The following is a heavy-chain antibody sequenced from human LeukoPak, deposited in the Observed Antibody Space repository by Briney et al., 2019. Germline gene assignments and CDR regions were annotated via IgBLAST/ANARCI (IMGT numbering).Heavy chain of an antibody. Sequence: VKVSCKASRYTFTSYDINWVRQATGQGLEWMGWMNPNSGNTGYAQKFQGRVTITRNTSISTAYMELSSLRSEDTAVYYCATLRGLYSRVAFDIWGQGTMVTVSS. CDR3: ATLRGLYSRVAFDI. CDR1: RYTFTSYD. D-gene: IGHD6-13*01. V-gene: IGHV1-8*03. J-gene: IGHJ3*02. CDR2: MNPNSGNT.